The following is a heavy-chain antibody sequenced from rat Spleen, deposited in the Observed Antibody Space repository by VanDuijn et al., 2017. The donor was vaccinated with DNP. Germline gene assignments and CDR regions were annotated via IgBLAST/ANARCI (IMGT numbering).Heavy chain of an antibody. CDR2: INPDGGST. CDR3: ARDFRGSDY. Sequence: EVQLVESGGGLVQPGRSLKLSCAASGFTFSKYGMAWVRQAPTKGLEWVASINPDGGSTHYRDSVKGRFTISRDNAKNILYLQMNSLRSEDTATYYCARDFRGSDYWGQGVMVTVSS. CDR1: GFTFSKYG. J-gene: IGHJ2*01. V-gene: IGHV5S13*01. D-gene: IGHD4-4*01.